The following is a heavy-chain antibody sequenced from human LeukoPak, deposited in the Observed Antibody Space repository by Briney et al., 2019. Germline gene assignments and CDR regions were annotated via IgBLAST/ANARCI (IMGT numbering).Heavy chain of an antibody. Sequence: SETLSLTCTVSGGSISSSSYYWGWIRQPPGKGLEWIGSIYYSGSTYYNPSLKSRVTISVDTSKNQFSLKLSSVTAADTAVYYCAREWEAGTGLGDYWGQGTLVTVSS. CDR1: GGSISSSSYY. CDR3: AREWEAGTGLGDY. CDR2: IYYSGST. D-gene: IGHD6-13*01. J-gene: IGHJ4*02. V-gene: IGHV4-39*07.